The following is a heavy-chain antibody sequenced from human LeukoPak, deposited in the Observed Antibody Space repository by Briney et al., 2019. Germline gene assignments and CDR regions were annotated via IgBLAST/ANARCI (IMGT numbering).Heavy chain of an antibody. CDR1: GFTFSSYS. D-gene: IGHD6-13*01. Sequence: PGRSLRLSCAASGFTFSSYSMNWVRQAPGKGLEWVSSISSSSSYIYYADSVKGRFTISRDNAKNSLYLQTNSLRAEDTAVYYCARDLDSRYYFDYWGQGTLVTVSS. CDR2: ISSSSSYI. CDR3: ARDLDSRYYFDY. J-gene: IGHJ4*02. V-gene: IGHV3-21*01.